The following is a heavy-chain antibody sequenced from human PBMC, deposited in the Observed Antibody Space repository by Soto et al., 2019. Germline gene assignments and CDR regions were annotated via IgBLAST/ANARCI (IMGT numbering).Heavy chain of an antibody. J-gene: IGHJ1*01. CDR2: INPINGKA. D-gene: IGHD6-19*01. V-gene: IGHV1-69*04. Sequence: ASVKVSCKASGDTFTSYARHWVRQAPGQGLEWMGRINPINGKANYAQKFQGRVTITADKSTSTAYMELSSLRSEDTAVYYCASAYSSGWYGVGHWGQGTLVTVSS. CDR1: GDTFTSYA. CDR3: ASAYSSGWYGVGH.